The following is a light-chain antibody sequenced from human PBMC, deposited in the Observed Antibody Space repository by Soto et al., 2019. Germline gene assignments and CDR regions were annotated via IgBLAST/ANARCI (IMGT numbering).Light chain of an antibody. CDR3: QQRSNWPPGWT. J-gene: IGKJ1*01. Sequence: EIVLTQSPATLSLSPGERATLSCRASQSVSSYLAWYQQKPGQAPRLLIYDASNRATGIPARFSGSGSGTDFTLTISSLQPEDFAVYYCQQRSNWPPGWTFAQGTNVEIK. CDR1: QSVSSY. CDR2: DAS. V-gene: IGKV3-11*01.